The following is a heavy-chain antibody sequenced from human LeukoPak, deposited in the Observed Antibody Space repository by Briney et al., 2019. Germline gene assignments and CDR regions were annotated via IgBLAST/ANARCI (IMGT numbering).Heavy chain of an antibody. D-gene: IGHD3-10*01. CDR3: AREYDTYYPAFDH. CDR1: GGSISSGDYY. Sequence: ASETLSLTCTVSGGSISSGDYYWSWIRQPPGKGLEWIGYIYYSGSTYYNPSLKSRVTISVDTSKNQFSLKLSSVTAADTAVYYCAREYDTYYPAFDHWGQGTLVTVSS. CDR2: IYYSGST. V-gene: IGHV4-30-4*01. J-gene: IGHJ5*02.